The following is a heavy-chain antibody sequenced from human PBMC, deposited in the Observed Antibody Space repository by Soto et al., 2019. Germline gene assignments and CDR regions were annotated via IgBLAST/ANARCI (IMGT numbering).Heavy chain of an antibody. D-gene: IGHD2-2*01. V-gene: IGHV3-21*01. Sequence: PGAPLCLSCSVSGFTISSNSMNWVRQPPAKGVEWVSCISSSSSYIYYAGSVKGRFTISRDNAKNSLYLQMNSLRAEDTAVYYCARAGVVRAAMYYYYGMDVWGQGTTVTVSS. CDR3: ARAGVVRAAMYYYYGMDV. CDR1: GFTISSNS. J-gene: IGHJ6*02. CDR2: ISSSSSYI.